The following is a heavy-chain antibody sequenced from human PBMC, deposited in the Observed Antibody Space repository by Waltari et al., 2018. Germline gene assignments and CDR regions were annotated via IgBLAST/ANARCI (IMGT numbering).Heavy chain of an antibody. V-gene: IGHV1-69*01. CDR1: GGPFSSYA. D-gene: IGHD2-2*02. J-gene: IGHJ6*02. CDR2: IIPIFGTA. CDR3: ARGQYQLLYPYYYYYGMDV. Sequence: QVQLVQSGAEVKKPGSSVKVSCKASGGPFSSYAISWVRPAPGQGLEWMGGIIPIFGTANYAQKFQGRVTITADESTSTAYMELSSLRSEDTAVYYCARGQYQLLYPYYYYYGMDVWGQGTTVTVSS.